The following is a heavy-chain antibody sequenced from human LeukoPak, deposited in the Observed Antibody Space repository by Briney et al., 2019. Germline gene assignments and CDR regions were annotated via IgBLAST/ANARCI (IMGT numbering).Heavy chain of an antibody. J-gene: IGHJ4*02. Sequence: ASVKVSCKASGYTFTGYYMHWVRQAPGQGPEWMGVISPSGGSTTYAQHFQGRVTITRDTSASTAYMELSRLRSEDMAVYYCAKDGSGRSGDRYDYWGQGTLVTVSS. V-gene: IGHV1-46*01. CDR1: GYTFTGYY. D-gene: IGHD2-21*02. CDR3: AKDGSGRSGDRYDY. CDR2: ISPSGGST.